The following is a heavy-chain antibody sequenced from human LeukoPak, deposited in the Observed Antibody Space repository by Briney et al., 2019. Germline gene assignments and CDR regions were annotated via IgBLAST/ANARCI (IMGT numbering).Heavy chain of an antibody. D-gene: IGHD6-25*01. CDR1: GGSISSSSYS. Sequence: SSETLSLTCTVSGGSISSSSYSWSWIRQPPGKGLEWIGEINQRRNNTYHPSLKSRVTISIDTSKNQFSLKLSSVTAADTAVYFCARHGSHAWYFDLWGRGTLVTVSS. CDR2: INQRRNN. CDR3: ARHGSHAWYFDL. V-gene: IGHV4-39*07. J-gene: IGHJ2*01.